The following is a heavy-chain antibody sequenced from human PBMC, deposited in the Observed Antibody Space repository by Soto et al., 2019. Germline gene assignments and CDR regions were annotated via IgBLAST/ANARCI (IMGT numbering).Heavy chain of an antibody. CDR1: GFTFSSYA. V-gene: IGHV3-30-3*01. Sequence: QVQLVESGGGVVQPGRSLRLSCAASGFTFSSYAMDWVRQAPGNGLEWVAVISYDGSNKYYADSVKGRFTISRDNSKNTLYLQMNSLRAEDTAVYYCARDPLWGTAMVLWYFDLWGRGTLVTVSS. CDR3: ARDPLWGTAMVLWYFDL. CDR2: ISYDGSNK. J-gene: IGHJ2*01. D-gene: IGHD5-18*01.